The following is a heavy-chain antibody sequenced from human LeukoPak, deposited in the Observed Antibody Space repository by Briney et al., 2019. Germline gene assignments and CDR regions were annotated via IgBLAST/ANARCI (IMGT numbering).Heavy chain of an antibody. CDR2: IYYSGST. V-gene: IGHV4-59*01. CDR3: ARGDYSNYPSDY. J-gene: IGHJ4*02. CDR1: GGSISSYY. Sequence: PSETLSLTCTVSGGSISSYYWSWIRQPPGKGLEWIGYIYYSGSTNYNPSLKSRVTISVDTSKNQFSLKLSSVTATDTAVYYCARGDYSNYPSDYWGQGTLVTVSS. D-gene: IGHD4-11*01.